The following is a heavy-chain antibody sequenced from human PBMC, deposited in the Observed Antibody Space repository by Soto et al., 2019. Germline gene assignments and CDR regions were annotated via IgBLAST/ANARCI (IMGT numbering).Heavy chain of an antibody. V-gene: IGHV3-23*01. CDR3: VKDSSRWYYFDY. J-gene: IGHJ4*02. Sequence: EVQLLESGGALVQPGGSLRLACAASGFTFNNFAMSWVRQAPGKGLEWVSGITASGGFTYYAASAKGRFTMSRDNRKNTLSLQIDSLRGEDTASYYCVKDSSRWYYFDYWGPGTLVTVSS. CDR1: GFTFNNFA. D-gene: IGHD6-13*01. CDR2: ITASGGFT.